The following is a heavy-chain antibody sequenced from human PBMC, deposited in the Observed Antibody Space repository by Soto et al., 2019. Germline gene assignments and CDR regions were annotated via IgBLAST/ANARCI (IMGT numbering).Heavy chain of an antibody. CDR3: ARTARLVDY. V-gene: IGHV3-11*01. CDR1: GFTFTDHC. Sequence: QVRLVESGGGLVKPGGSLRLSCVASGFTFTDHCMSWIRQAPGKGLEWIAYMSPSGSGISYADSAKGRFTISRDNARNTVYLQMNTLRAEDTVVYYCARTARLVDYWGQGTLVTVSS. J-gene: IGHJ4*02. CDR2: MSPSGSGI.